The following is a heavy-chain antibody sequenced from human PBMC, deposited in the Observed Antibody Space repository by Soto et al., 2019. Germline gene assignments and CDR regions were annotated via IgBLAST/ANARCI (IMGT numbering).Heavy chain of an antibody. CDR3: AKPLSIPGIAVAGTWTGAFDI. CDR2: ISWNSGSI. CDR1: GFTFDDYA. D-gene: IGHD6-19*01. V-gene: IGHV3-9*01. Sequence: GGSLRLSCAASGFTFDDYAMHWVRQAPGKGLEWVSGISWNSGSIGYADSVKGRFTISRDNAKNSLYLQMNSLRAEDTALYYCAKPLSIPGIAVAGTWTGAFDIWGQGTMVTVS. J-gene: IGHJ3*02.